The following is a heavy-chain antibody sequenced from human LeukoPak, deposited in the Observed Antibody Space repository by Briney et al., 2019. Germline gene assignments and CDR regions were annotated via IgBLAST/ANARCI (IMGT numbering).Heavy chain of an antibody. CDR3: ARDRGWSRNYYDSSGYYYPDFDY. CDR1: GYTFTSYA. D-gene: IGHD3-22*01. J-gene: IGHJ4*02. V-gene: IGHV1-3*01. Sequence: ASVKVSCKASGYTFTSYAIHWVRQAPGQRLEWMGWISAGNGNTKYSQNFQGRVTFISNTSATTAFMALSSLRSEDAAVYYCARDRGWSRNYYDSSGYYYPDFDYWGQGTLVTVSS. CDR2: ISAGNGNT.